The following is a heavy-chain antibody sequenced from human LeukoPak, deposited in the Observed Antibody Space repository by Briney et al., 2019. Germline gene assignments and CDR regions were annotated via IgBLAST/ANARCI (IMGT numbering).Heavy chain of an antibody. CDR2: ISGSGGST. J-gene: IGHJ4*02. D-gene: IGHD5-18*01. CDR1: GFTFSSYA. V-gene: IGHV3-23*01. CDR3: AKDTAMVNFGFHDYFDY. Sequence: GGSLRLSCAAPGFTFSSYAMSWVRQAPGKGLEWVSSISGSGGSTYYADSVKGRFTISRDNSKNTLYLQMNSLRAEDTAVYYCAKDTAMVNFGFHDYFDYWGQGTLVTVSS.